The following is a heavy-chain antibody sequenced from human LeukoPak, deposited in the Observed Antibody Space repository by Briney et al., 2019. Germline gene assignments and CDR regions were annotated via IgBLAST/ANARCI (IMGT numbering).Heavy chain of an antibody. CDR2: INHSGTT. D-gene: IGHD3-22*01. V-gene: IGHV4-34*01. Sequence: PSETLSLTCAVYGASFSGYYWSWLRQPPGKGLEWIGEINHSGTTDYNPSLKSRVTISVDTSKNQFSLMLSSVTAADTAVYYFSCCLSYYYDISRHQVRDAFDIWGQGTMVTVSS. CDR3: SCCLSYYYDISRHQVRDAFDI. J-gene: IGHJ3*02. CDR1: GASFSGYY.